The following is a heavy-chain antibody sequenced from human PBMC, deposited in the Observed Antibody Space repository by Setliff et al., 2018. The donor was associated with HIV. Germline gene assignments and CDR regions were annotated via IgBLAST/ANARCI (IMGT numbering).Heavy chain of an antibody. V-gene: IGHV4-59*08. CDR2: IDNSGST. J-gene: IGHJ3*01. CDR1: GVSISSYY. CDR3: ARGGVEFRELLYSIGAFDL. D-gene: IGHD3-10*01. Sequence: SETLSLTCTVSGVSISSYYWSWIRQPPGKGLEWIGYIDNSGSTKYNPSLKSRVTISVDTPKKQFSLKLTSVTATDTAVYYCARGGVEFRELLYSIGAFDLWGQGTMVTVSS.